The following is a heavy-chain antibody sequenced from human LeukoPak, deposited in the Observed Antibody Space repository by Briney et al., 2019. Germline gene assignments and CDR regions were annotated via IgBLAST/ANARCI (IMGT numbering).Heavy chain of an antibody. Sequence: KSGGSLRLSCVGSGFTFSDHFMSWIRQVPGREPEWLSYINSKGDNILYRDSVKGRFTISRDNAENSLYLQMNSLKAEDTAVYYCATSRVFDYWGQGALVIVSS. V-gene: IGHV3-11*04. CDR2: INSKGDNI. J-gene: IGHJ4*02. CDR3: ATSRVFDY. CDR1: GFTFSDHF.